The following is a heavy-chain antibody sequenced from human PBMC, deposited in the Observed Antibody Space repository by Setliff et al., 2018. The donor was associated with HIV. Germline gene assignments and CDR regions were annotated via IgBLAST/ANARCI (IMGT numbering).Heavy chain of an antibody. CDR2: VSYSGST. Sequence: SETLSLTCSVSGDSISTGTYYWGWIRQPPGKGLEWIGSVSYSGSTLYNPSLKSRVTISVDTSNNQLSLKLSSVTAADTAVYYCARGAFFDYSRPGFVDYWGQGTLVTVSS. V-gene: IGHV4-39*07. J-gene: IGHJ4*02. CDR3: ARGAFFDYSRPGFVDY. CDR1: GDSISTGTYY. D-gene: IGHD4-4*01.